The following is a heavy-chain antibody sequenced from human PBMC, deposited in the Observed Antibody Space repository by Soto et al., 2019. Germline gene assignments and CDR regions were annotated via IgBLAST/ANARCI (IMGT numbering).Heavy chain of an antibody. Sequence: EVQLLESGGGLVQPGGSLRLCCAASGFTFSSYAMSWVRQAPGKGLEWVSAISGSGGSTYYADSVKGRFTISRDNSKNMLYLQMNSLRAEDTAVYYCAKDYPYDFWSGYHFDYWGQGTLVTVSS. V-gene: IGHV3-23*01. CDR1: GFTFSSYA. D-gene: IGHD3-3*01. CDR3: AKDYPYDFWSGYHFDY. J-gene: IGHJ4*02. CDR2: ISGSGGST.